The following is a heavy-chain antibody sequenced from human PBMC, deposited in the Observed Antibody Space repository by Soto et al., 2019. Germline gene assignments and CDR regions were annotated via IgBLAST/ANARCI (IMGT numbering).Heavy chain of an antibody. Sequence: QVQLQQWGAGPLRPLETLSLTCGVSGGSFSGYYWAWIRQPPGKGLEWIGEINDRGSINYNPSLKSQVSISVDTSKKHYSLNLRSATAADTAVNYCARESHDILTGPPWVWYFDLWGRGTRVTVSS. CDR3: ARESHDILTGPPWVWYFDL. CDR2: INDRGSI. V-gene: IGHV4-34*01. J-gene: IGHJ2*01. CDR1: GGSFSGYY. D-gene: IGHD3-9*01.